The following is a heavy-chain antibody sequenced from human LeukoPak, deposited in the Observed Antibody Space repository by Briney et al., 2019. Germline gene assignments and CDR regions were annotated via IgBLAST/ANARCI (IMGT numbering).Heavy chain of an antibody. CDR1: GYTFTVYY. CDR3: ARGGYIVATILLLGSTARRPLGWDY. CDR2: INPNSGGT. V-gene: IGHV1-2*02. D-gene: IGHD5-12*01. Sequence: AASVTVSFTASGYTFTVYYMHWVRQAPGQGLEWMGWINPNSGGTNYSQKFQGRVTMTRDTSISTAYMELSRLRSDDTAVYYCARGGYIVATILLLGSTARRPLGWDYWGQGTLVTVSS. J-gene: IGHJ4*02.